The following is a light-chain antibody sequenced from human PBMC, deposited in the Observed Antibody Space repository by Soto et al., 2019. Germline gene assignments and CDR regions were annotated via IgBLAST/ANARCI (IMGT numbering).Light chain of an antibody. Sequence: QSVLTQPPSVSGAPGQRVTISCTGSSSNIGAGYDVHWYQQLPGTAPKLLIYRNNNRPSGVPDRFSGSKSGTSASLAITGLQAEDEADSYCHSYDSSLSGSVFGGGTKLTVL. CDR2: RNN. CDR3: HSYDSSLSGSV. CDR1: SSNIGAGYD. V-gene: IGLV1-40*01. J-gene: IGLJ3*02.